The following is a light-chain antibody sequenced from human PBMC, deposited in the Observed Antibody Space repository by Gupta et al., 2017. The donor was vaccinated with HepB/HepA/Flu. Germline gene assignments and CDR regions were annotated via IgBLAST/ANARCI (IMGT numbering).Light chain of an antibody. CDR2: SNN. Sequence: SVLTPPPSASGPPGQRLTISCSGSSSNIGSNTVNWYQQLPGTAPKLLIYSNNQRPSGVPDRFSGSKSGTSASLAISGLQSEDEADYYCAAWDDSLNGPVFGGGTKLTVL. CDR1: SSNIGSNT. CDR3: AAWDDSLNGPV. V-gene: IGLV1-44*01. J-gene: IGLJ2*01.